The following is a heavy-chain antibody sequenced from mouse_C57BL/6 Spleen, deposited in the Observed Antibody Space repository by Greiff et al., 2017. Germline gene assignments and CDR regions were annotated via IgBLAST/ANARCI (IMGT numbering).Heavy chain of an antibody. D-gene: IGHD1-1*01. CDR2: ISDGGSYT. CDR1: GFTFSSYA. Sequence: EVKVVESGGGLVKPGGSLKLSCAASGFTFSSYAMSWVRQTPEKRLEWVATISDGGSYTYYPDNVKGRFTISRDNAKNKLYLQMSHLKSEDTAMYYCARDQDYYGSSYSYAMDYWGQGTSGTVSS. CDR3: ARDQDYYGSSYSYAMDY. J-gene: IGHJ4*01. V-gene: IGHV5-4*01.